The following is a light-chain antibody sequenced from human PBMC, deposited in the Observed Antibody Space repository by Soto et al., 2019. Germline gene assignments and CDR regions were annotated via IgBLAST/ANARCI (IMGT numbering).Light chain of an antibody. Sequence: QSVLTQPPSVSGAPGQRVTISCTGRSSNIGAGYDVHWYQRFPGTAPKLLIYGNDNRPSGVPDRFSGSKSDTSASLAITGLQSEDEAEYYCQSFDTSLSGVVFGGGTKVTVL. CDR3: QSFDTSLSGVV. CDR2: GND. J-gene: IGLJ3*02. CDR1: SSNIGAGYD. V-gene: IGLV1-40*01.